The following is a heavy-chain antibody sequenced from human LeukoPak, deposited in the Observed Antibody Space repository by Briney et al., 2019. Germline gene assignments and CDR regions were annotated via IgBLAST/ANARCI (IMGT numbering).Heavy chain of an antibody. CDR2: IIPILGIA. V-gene: IGHV1-69*04. J-gene: IGHJ5*02. Sequence: GAPVKVSCKASGGTFSSYTISWVRQAPGQGLEWMGRIIPILGIANYAQKFQGRVTITADKSTSTAYMELSSLRSEDTAVYYCARDRSVVVAARWFDPSGQGTLVTVSS. CDR3: ARDRSVVVAARWFDP. CDR1: GGTFSSYT. D-gene: IGHD2-15*01.